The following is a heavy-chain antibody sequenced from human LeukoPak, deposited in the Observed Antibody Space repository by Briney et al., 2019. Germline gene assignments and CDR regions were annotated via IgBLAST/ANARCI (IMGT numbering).Heavy chain of an antibody. V-gene: IGHV3-21*06. CDR2: ISSSGSYI. CDR3: ARGDDYLDF. Sequence: GGSLRLSCAASGFTFGSYNMNWVRQAPGKGLEWVSSISSSGSYIYYADSVRGRFSISRDNVKNSMSLQMNSLRAEDTAVYYCARGDDYLDFWGRGTLVTVSS. CDR1: GFTFGSYN. J-gene: IGHJ4*02.